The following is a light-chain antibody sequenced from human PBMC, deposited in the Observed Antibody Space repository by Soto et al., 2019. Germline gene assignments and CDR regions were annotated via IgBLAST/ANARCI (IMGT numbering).Light chain of an antibody. V-gene: IGKV3-11*01. CDR3: QSLFT. Sequence: EIVLTQSPASLSLSPGERATLSCRASQSVSNYLAWYRQKPGQAPRLLIYDVTNRATGIPARFSGSESGTDFTLTISSLEPEDFAVYYCQSLFTFGPGTKVDIK. J-gene: IGKJ3*01. CDR1: QSVSNY. CDR2: DVT.